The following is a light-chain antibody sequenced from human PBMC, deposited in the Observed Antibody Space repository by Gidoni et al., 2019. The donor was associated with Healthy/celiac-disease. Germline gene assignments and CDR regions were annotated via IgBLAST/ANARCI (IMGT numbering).Light chain of an antibody. CDR2: DNN. CDR3: GTWDSSLSPHVV. CDR1: SSNIGNNY. J-gene: IGLJ2*01. Sequence: QSVLTQPPSVSAAPGQKVTISCSGSSSNIGNNYVSWYQQLPGTAPKRLIYDNNKRPSGIPDRFSGSKSGTSATLGITGLQTGDEADYYCGTWDSSLSPHVVFGGGTKLTVL. V-gene: IGLV1-51*01.